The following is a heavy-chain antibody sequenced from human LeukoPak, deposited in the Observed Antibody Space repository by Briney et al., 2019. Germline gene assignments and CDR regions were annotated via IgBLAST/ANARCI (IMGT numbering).Heavy chain of an antibody. Sequence: SETLSLTCDVSGYSISGGYYWGWIRQPPGKGLEWIGNIYHSGSTYYNPSLKSRVTISVDTSKNQFSLKLNSMTAADTAVYYCARRRGYTYGFSFDYWGQGTLVTVSS. CDR2: IYHSGST. J-gene: IGHJ4*02. V-gene: IGHV4-38-2*01. D-gene: IGHD5-18*01. CDR1: GYSISGGYY. CDR3: ARRRGYTYGFSFDY.